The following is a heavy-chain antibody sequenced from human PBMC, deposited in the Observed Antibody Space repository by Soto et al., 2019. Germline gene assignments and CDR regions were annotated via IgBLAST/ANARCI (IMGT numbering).Heavy chain of an antibody. CDR2: ISYNGSNK. CDR1: GFTFSSYA. CDR3: AKGYFDWLLSPYFDY. Sequence: GSLRLSCSASGFTFSSYAMHWVRQAPGKGLEYVSAISYNGSNKYYADSVKGRFTISRDNSKNTLYLQMNSLRAEDTAVYYCAKGYFDWLLSPYFDYWGHGTLVTVSS. J-gene: IGHJ4*01. D-gene: IGHD3-9*01. V-gene: IGHV3-64*04.